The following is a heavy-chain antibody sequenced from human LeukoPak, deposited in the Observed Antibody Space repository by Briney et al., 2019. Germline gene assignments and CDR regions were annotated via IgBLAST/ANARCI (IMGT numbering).Heavy chain of an antibody. Sequence: GGSLRLSCAASGFTFSSYWMSWVRQAPGKGLEWVANIKQDGSERYYVDSLKGQFTISRDNAKNSLYLQMNSLRAEDTAVYYCARVASYAFDIWGQGTMVTVSS. CDR1: GFTFSSYW. CDR3: ARVASYAFDI. V-gene: IGHV3-7*01. CDR2: IKQDGSER. J-gene: IGHJ3*02. D-gene: IGHD6-6*01.